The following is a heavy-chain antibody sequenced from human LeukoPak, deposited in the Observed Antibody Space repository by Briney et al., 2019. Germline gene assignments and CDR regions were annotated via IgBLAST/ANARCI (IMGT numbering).Heavy chain of an antibody. CDR3: ARDRGLDGYNCTFDY. CDR2: IIPIFGTA. Sequence: ASVKVSCKASGGTFSSYAISWVRQAPGQGLEWMGGIIPIFGTANYAQKFQGRVTITADESTSTAYMELSSLRSEDTAVYYCARDRGLDGYNCTFDYWDQGTLVTVSS. V-gene: IGHV1-69*13. CDR1: GGTFSSYA. J-gene: IGHJ4*02. D-gene: IGHD5-24*01.